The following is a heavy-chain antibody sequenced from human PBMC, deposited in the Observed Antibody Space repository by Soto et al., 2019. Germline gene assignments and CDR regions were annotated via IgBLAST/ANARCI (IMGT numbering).Heavy chain of an antibody. CDR1: GGTFSSYA. J-gene: IGHJ6*02. CDR3: ARKYSYGYYYYYGMDV. D-gene: IGHD5-18*01. Sequence: ASVKVSCKASGGTFSSYAISWVRQAPGQGLEWMGGIIPIFGTANYAQKFQGRVTITADESTSTAYMELSSLRSEDTAVYYCARKYSYGYYYYYGMDVWGQGTTVTVSS. V-gene: IGHV1-69*13. CDR2: IIPIFGTA.